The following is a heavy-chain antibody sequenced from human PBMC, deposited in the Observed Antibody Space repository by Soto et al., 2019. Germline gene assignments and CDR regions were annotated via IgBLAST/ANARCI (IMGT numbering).Heavy chain of an antibody. Sequence: LRLSCAASGFTFSSYAMSWVRQAPGKGLEWVSAISGSGGSTYYADSVKGRFTISRDNSKNTLYLQMNSLRPEDTAVYYCALAGLELRIGWFDPWGQGTLVTVSS. J-gene: IGHJ5*02. D-gene: IGHD1-7*01. CDR1: GFTFSSYA. V-gene: IGHV3-23*01. CDR3: ALAGLELRIGWFDP. CDR2: ISGSGGST.